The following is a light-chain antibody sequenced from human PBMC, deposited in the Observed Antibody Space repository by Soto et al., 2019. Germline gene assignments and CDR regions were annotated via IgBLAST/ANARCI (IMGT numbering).Light chain of an antibody. CDR1: QSLLHTNGKKY. Sequence: IVVTQSPLSLPVTPGEPASISCRSSQSLLHTNGKKYMDWYLQKPGQSPQLLIYLGSNRASGVPDRFSGSGSGTDFSLKISRVEAEDVGVYYCMQALQTPITFGQGTRLEIK. J-gene: IGKJ5*01. V-gene: IGKV2-28*01. CDR2: LGS. CDR3: MQALQTPIT.